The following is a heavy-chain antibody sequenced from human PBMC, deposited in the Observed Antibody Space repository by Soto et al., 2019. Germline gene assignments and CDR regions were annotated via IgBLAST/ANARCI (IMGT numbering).Heavy chain of an antibody. Sequence: EVQLLESGGGLVQPGGSLRLSCVASGFTFSSYAMRWVRQAPVKGLEWVSGISGSGGSTYYADSVKGRFTISRDNSKNTLYLQMNSLRAGDTAVYYCARRGSGSYYDYWGQGTLVTVSS. D-gene: IGHD1-26*01. CDR2: ISGSGGST. J-gene: IGHJ4*02. CDR1: GFTFSSYA. CDR3: ARRGSGSYYDY. V-gene: IGHV3-23*01.